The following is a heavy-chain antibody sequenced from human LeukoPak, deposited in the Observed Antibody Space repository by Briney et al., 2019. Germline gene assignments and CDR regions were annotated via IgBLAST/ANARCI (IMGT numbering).Heavy chain of an antibody. D-gene: IGHD3-22*01. CDR1: GYTFTSYG. Sequence: GASVKVSCKASGYTFTSYGISWVRQAPGQGLGWMGWISAYNGNTNYAQKLQGRVTITTDTSTSTAYMELRSLRSDDTAVYYCARENYDSSGYYSDHWGQGTLVTVSS. CDR3: ARENYDSSGYYSDH. V-gene: IGHV1-18*01. CDR2: ISAYNGNT. J-gene: IGHJ5*02.